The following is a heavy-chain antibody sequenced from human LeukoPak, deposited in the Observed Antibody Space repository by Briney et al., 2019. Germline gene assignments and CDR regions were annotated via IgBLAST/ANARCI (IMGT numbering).Heavy chain of an antibody. CDR3: ARANTRRRITMIVVAAFDY. CDR1: GGSISSSNW. CDR2: IYHSGST. V-gene: IGHV4-4*02. D-gene: IGHD3-22*01. J-gene: IGHJ4*02. Sequence: SETLSLTCAVSGGSISSSNWWSWVRQPPGKGLEWIGEIYHSGSTNYNPSLKSRVTISVDTSKNQFSLKLSSVTAADTAVYYCARANTRRRITMIVVAAFDYWGQGTLVTVSS.